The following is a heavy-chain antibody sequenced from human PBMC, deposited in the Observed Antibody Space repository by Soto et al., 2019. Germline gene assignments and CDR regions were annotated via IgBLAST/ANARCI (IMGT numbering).Heavy chain of an antibody. J-gene: IGHJ4*02. V-gene: IGHV1-24*01. D-gene: IGHD2-15*01. Sequence: ASVKVSCKVSGYTLTELSMHWVRQAPGKGLEWMGGFDPEDGETIYAQKFQGRVTMTEDTSTDTAYMELSSLRSEDTAVYYCATFISLGYCSGGSCWEFDYWGQGTLVTVSS. CDR3: ATFISLGYCSGGSCWEFDY. CDR2: FDPEDGET. CDR1: GYTLTELS.